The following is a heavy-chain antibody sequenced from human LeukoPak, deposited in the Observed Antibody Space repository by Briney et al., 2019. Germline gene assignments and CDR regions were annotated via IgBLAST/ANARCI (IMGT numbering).Heavy chain of an antibody. D-gene: IGHD2-2*01. V-gene: IGHV4-59*01. Sequence: SETLSLTCTVSGESISNNYWSWIRRPPGKGLEWIGFMYNSGSTNYNPSLKSRVTISVDTSKNQFSLKLSSVTAADTAVYYCARDVGYCSSKSCYVWFDPWGQGTLVTVSS. CDR1: GESISNNY. J-gene: IGHJ5*02. CDR3: ARDVGYCSSKSCYVWFDP. CDR2: MYNSGST.